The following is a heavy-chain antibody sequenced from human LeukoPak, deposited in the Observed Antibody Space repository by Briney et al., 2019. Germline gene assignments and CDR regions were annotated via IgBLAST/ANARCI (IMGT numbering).Heavy chain of an antibody. J-gene: IGHJ4*02. CDR3: AKGYDSSGYYLDY. D-gene: IGHD3-22*01. CDR1: GFSSSSYG. CDR2: MRSDGSTK. Sequence: GGSLRLSCAASGFSSSSYGMHWVRQAPGKGLEWVAYMRSDGSTKYYADSVKGRFTISRDNSKNTLYLQMNSLRPEDTAVYYCAKGYDSSGYYLDYWGQGTPVTVPS. V-gene: IGHV3-30*02.